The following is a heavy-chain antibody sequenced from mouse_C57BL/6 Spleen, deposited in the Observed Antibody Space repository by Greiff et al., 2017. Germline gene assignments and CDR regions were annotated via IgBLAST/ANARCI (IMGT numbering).Heavy chain of an antibody. CDR1: GFSLSTSGMG. CDR3: ARRAGDPDYFDY. CDR2: IYWDDDK. Sequence: QVTLKESGPGILQSSQTLSLTCSFSGFSLSTSGMGVSWIRQPSGKGLEWLAHIYWDDDKRYNPSLKSRLTISKDTSRNQVFLKITSVDTADTATYYCARRAGDPDYFDYWGQGTTLTVSS. J-gene: IGHJ2*01. D-gene: IGHD2-13*01. V-gene: IGHV8-12*01.